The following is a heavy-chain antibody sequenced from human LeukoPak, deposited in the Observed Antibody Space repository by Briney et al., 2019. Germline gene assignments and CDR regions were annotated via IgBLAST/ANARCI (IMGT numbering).Heavy chain of an antibody. D-gene: IGHD4-17*01. CDR3: AKGQGYGDHYPIDY. CDR1: GYSFASSW. Sequence: GESLKISCTASGYSFASSWIAWVRQMPGKGLEWMGIIFPDDSNTGYNPSFQGQVTMSADKSVSTAYLQWSSLKASDTAIYYCAKGQGYGDHYPIDYWGQGTLVTVSS. V-gene: IGHV5-51*01. CDR2: IFPDDSNT. J-gene: IGHJ4*02.